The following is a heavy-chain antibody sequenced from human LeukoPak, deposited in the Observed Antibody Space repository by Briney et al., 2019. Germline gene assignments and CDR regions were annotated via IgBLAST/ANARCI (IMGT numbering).Heavy chain of an antibody. CDR3: AKDRGSYRTFDR. V-gene: IGHV3-23*01. J-gene: IGHJ4*02. D-gene: IGHD3-16*02. CDR1: GFTFSTYG. Sequence: GGSLRLSCVGSGFTFSTYGMSWVRQAPGKGLEWVSVISGSGGSSYYADSVKGRFTISRDNSKNTLYLQMDSLRAEDTAAYYCAKDRGSYRTFDRWGPGTLVTVSS. CDR2: ISGSGGSS.